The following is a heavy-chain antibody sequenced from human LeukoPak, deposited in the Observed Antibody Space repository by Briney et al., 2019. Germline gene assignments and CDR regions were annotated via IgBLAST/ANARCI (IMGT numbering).Heavy chain of an antibody. Sequence: PSETLSLTCTVSGGSISSFYWSRIRQPPGKGLEWIGYIYYTGGTNYNPSLKSRITTSVDTSKNQFSLQLSSVTAADTAVYYCARHGTSVAWYFDLWGRGTLVTVSS. CDR3: ARHGTSVAWYFDL. V-gene: IGHV4-59*08. CDR1: GGSISSFY. J-gene: IGHJ2*01. D-gene: IGHD6-19*01. CDR2: IYYTGGT.